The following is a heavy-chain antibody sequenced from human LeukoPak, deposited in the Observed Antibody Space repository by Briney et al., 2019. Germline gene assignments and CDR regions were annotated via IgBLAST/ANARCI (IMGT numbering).Heavy chain of an antibody. CDR2: INSDGRST. CDR1: GATFRNYW. J-gene: IGHJ4*02. V-gene: IGHV3-74*01. D-gene: IGHD3-9*01. CDR3: LYFGWLLGCYYFDY. Sequence: GGSPRLSCAASGATFRNYWMHWVRQAPGKGLVWVSRINSDGRSTSYADSVKGRFTISRDNAKNTLYLQMNSLRAEDTAVYYWLYFGWLLGCYYFDYWGQGTLVNVSS.